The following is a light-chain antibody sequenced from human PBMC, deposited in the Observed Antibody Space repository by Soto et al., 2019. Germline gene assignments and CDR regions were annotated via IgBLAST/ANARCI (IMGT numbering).Light chain of an antibody. CDR2: AAS. V-gene: IGKV1-12*01. Sequence: DIQMTQSSCPVSATIGDSNTTTYRASQGISSWLAWYQQKPGKAPKLLIYAASSLQSGVPSRFSGSGSGTDFTLTISSLQPEDFATYYSQQENSFPITFGQGTRLEIK. CDR1: QGISSW. J-gene: IGKJ5*01. CDR3: QQENSFPIT.